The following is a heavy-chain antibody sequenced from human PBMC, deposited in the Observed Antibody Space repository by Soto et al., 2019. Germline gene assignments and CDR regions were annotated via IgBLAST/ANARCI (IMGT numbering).Heavy chain of an antibody. Sequence: QVQLQQWGAGLLKPSETLSLTCAVYGGSFSGYYWSWIRQPPGKGLEWIGEINHSGSTNYNPSLKSRVPISVDTSKNQFSLKLSSVTAADTAVYYCARYGDFGGVIVSGDAFDIWGQGTMVTVSS. J-gene: IGHJ3*02. CDR3: ARYGDFGGVIVSGDAFDI. CDR1: GGSFSGYY. V-gene: IGHV4-34*01. CDR2: INHSGST. D-gene: IGHD3-16*02.